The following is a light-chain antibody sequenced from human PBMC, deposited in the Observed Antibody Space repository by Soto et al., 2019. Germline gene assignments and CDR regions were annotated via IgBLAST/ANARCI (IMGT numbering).Light chain of an antibody. J-gene: IGKJ5*01. CDR2: AAS. Sequence: DIQMTQSPSSVSASVGDRVTITCRASQGISSWLAWYQKKPGKAPNLLIYAASSLQSGVPSRFSGSESGTDFTLTISSLQPEDFATYYCQQFNNYPTITFGQGTRLEIK. CDR1: QGISSW. CDR3: QQFNNYPTIT. V-gene: IGKV1-12*01.